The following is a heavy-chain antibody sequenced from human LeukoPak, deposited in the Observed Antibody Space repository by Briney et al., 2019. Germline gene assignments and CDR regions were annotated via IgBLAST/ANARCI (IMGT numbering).Heavy chain of an antibody. CDR2: IKSKPDGGTI. J-gene: IGHJ4*02. D-gene: IGHD3-3*01. V-gene: IGHV3-15*01. CDR1: GFTFSNAW. CDR3: TTDYDGGY. Sequence: GGSLRLSCAASGFTFSNAWTSWVRQAPGKGLEWVGRIKSKPDGGTIHYAAPVKGRFTVSRDDSKNTVYLQMNSLITEDTAVYYCTTDYDGGYWGQGTLVTVSS.